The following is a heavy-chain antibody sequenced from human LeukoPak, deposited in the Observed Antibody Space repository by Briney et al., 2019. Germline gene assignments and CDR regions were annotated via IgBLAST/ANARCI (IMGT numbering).Heavy chain of an antibody. Sequence: GGSLRLSCAASGFTFSDYYMSWIRQAPGKGLEWVSYISSSGSTIYYADSVKGRFTISRDNAKNSLYLQMNSLRAEDTAAYYCVRVGGYDFWSGYYLVDSLKYYYYYMDVWGKGTTVTVSS. CDR2: ISSSGSTI. J-gene: IGHJ6*03. D-gene: IGHD3-3*01. CDR1: GFTFSDYY. CDR3: VRVGGYDFWSGYYLVDSLKYYYYYMDV. V-gene: IGHV3-11*01.